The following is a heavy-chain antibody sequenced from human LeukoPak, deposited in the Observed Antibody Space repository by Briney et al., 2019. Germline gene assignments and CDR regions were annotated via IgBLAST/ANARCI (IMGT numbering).Heavy chain of an antibody. CDR1: GGTFSSYA. Sequence: SVKVSCKASGGTFSSYAISWVRQAPGQGLEWMGRIIPIFGTANYAQKFQGRVTITTDESTSTAYMELSSLRSEDTAVYYCARDTAMVSDAFDIWGQGTMVTVSS. CDR3: ARDTAMVSDAFDI. V-gene: IGHV1-69*05. J-gene: IGHJ3*02. CDR2: IIPIFGTA. D-gene: IGHD5-18*01.